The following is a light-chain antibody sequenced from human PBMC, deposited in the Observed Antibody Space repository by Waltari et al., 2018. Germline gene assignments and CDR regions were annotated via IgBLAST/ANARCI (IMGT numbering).Light chain of an antibody. Sequence: IQLTQSPSSLSASVGDRVTITCRASQGISDFLAWYQQKPGKAPKLLIYAASTLQSGVPSRFSGSGSGTDFSLTITSLQPEDFATYYCQLLNSSQWTFGQGTKVEIK. V-gene: IGKV1-9*01. CDR1: QGISDF. CDR3: QLLNSSQWT. J-gene: IGKJ1*01. CDR2: AAS.